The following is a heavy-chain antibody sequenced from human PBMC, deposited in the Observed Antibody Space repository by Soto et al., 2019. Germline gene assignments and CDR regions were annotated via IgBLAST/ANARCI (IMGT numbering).Heavy chain of an antibody. J-gene: IGHJ5*02. CDR1: GFTFSDSW. Sequence: EVQLVESGGGLVQPGGSLRLSCTASGFTFSDSWMTWVRQAPGKGLEWVARIKPDESEKKYADSVKGRFSISRDNAKNSMYLQMDSLRGEDTAVYYCVRDGSKYASWGQGTLVTVSS. D-gene: IGHD4-4*01. V-gene: IGHV3-7*01. CDR3: VRDGSKYAS. CDR2: IKPDESEK.